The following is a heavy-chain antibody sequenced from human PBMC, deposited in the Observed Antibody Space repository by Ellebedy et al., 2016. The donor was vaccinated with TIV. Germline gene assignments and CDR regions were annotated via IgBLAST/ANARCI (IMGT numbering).Heavy chain of an antibody. CDR2: ISSSSSYI. CDR1: GFTFSSYS. CDR3: ARGRLDAY. J-gene: IGHJ4*02. Sequence: GESLKISXAASGFTFSSYSMNWVRQAPGKGLEWVSCISSSSSYIYYADSVQGRFTISRDNAKQALYLQMNSLTAEDTAVYYCARGRLDAYWGQGTLVTVSS. V-gene: IGHV3-21*01.